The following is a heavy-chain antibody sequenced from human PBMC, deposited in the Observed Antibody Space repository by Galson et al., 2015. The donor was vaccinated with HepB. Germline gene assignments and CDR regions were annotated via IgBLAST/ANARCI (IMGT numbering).Heavy chain of an antibody. D-gene: IGHD3-10*01. CDR1: GYTFTSYG. CDR3: ARATTMVRGVSPYNWFDP. J-gene: IGHJ5*02. Sequence: SVKVSCKASGYTFTSYGISWVRQAPGQGLEWMGWISAYNGNTNYAQKLQGRVTMTTDTSTSTAYMELRSLRSDDTAVYYCARATTMVRGVSPYNWFDPWGQGTLVTVSS. CDR2: ISAYNGNT. V-gene: IGHV1-18*01.